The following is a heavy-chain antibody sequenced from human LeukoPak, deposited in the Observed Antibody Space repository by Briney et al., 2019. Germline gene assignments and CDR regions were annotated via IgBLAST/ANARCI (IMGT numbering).Heavy chain of an antibody. CDR1: GFTFSSYW. CDR3: AREGGDYDILTGYYSS. CDR2: INSDGSST. Sequence: PGGSLRLSCAASGFTFSSYWMHWVRQAPGEGLVWVSRINSDGSSTSYADSVKGRFTISRDNAKNTLYLQMNSLRAEDTAVYYCAREGGDYDILTGYYSSWGQGTLVTVSS. D-gene: IGHD3-9*01. J-gene: IGHJ4*02. V-gene: IGHV3-74*01.